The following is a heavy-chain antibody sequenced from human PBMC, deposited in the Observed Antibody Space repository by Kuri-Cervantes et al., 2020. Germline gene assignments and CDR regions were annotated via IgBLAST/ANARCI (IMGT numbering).Heavy chain of an antibody. J-gene: IGHJ4*02. CDR2: ISYDGSNK. V-gene: IGHV3-30-3*01. CDR3: ATSLGYCSSTNCRTFDY. D-gene: IGHD2-2*01. CDR1: GFTFSSYA. Sequence: GESLKISCAASGFTFSSYAMHWVRQAPGKGLEWVAVISYDGSNKYYADSVKGRFTISRDNAKNSLYLQMNSLRAEDTAVYYCATSLGYCSSTNCRTFDYWGQGTLVTVSS.